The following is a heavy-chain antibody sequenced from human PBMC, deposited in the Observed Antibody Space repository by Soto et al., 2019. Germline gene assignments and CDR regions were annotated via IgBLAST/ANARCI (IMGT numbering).Heavy chain of an antibody. CDR1: GGSFSGYY. CDR3: ARAEIVLMVYAMPYYYYYGMDV. J-gene: IGHJ6*02. CDR2: INHSGST. Sequence: SETLSLTCAVYGGSFSGYYWSWIRQPPGKGLEWIGEINHSGSTNYNPSLKSRVTISVDTSKNQFSLKLSSVTAADTAVYYCARAEIVLMVYAMPYYYYYGMDVWGQGTTVTVSS. V-gene: IGHV4-34*01. D-gene: IGHD2-8*01.